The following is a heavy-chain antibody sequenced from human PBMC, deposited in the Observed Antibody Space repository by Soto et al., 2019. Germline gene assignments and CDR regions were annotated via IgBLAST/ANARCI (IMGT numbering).Heavy chain of an antibody. CDR2: IIPIFGTA. CDR1: GGTFSSYA. Sequence: QVQLVQSGAEVKKPGSSVKVSCKASGGTFSSYAISWVRQAPGQGLEWMGGIIPIFGTANYAQKFQGRVTITADESTRPAYMEMRSLRSEDTAVYYCGRKCSGGSCHFDYWGQGTLVTVS. D-gene: IGHD2-15*01. J-gene: IGHJ4*02. CDR3: GRKCSGGSCHFDY. V-gene: IGHV1-69*01.